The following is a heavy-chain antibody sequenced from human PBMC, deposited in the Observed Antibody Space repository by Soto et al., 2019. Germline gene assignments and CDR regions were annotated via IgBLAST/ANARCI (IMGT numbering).Heavy chain of an antibody. CDR2: INPSGGST. J-gene: IGHJ5*02. V-gene: IGHV1-46*01. CDR1: GYTFTSHY. Sequence: QVQLVQSGAEVKKPGASVKVSCKASGYTFTSHYIHWVRQAPGQGLEWMGIINPSGGSTNYAQKFQGRVTITADESTSTAYMELSSLRSEDTAVYYCARLKGVVIIPGYLREENWFDPWGQGTLVTVSS. D-gene: IGHD3-3*01. CDR3: ARLKGVVIIPGYLREENWFDP.